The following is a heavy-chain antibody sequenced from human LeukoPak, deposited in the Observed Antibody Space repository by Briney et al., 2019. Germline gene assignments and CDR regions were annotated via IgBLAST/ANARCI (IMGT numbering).Heavy chain of an antibody. CDR3: ARGRQPPYSSSWYERGQYYFDY. CDR2: INHSGST. D-gene: IGHD6-13*01. J-gene: IGHJ4*02. V-gene: IGHV4-39*07. Sequence: PSETLSLTCTVSGGSIRGSYYYWGWIRQPPGKGLEWIGEINHSGSTNYNPSLKSRVTISVDTSKNQFSLKLSSVTAADTAVYYCARGRQPPYSSSWYERGQYYFDYWGQGTLVTVSS. CDR1: GGSIRGSYYY.